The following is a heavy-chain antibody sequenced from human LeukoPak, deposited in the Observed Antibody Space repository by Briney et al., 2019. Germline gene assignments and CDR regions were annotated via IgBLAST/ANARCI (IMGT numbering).Heavy chain of an antibody. CDR3: ARALNPLPGTYYFDY. CDR1: GGSLSNYY. Sequence: SETLSLTCTVSGGSLSNYYWNWVRQPPRKGREWMGYIYYSGSTNCNPSLKSRVTISVGTSKNQFSLKLSSVTAADTAVYYCARALNPLPGTYYFDYWGQGTLVTVSS. CDR2: IYYSGST. D-gene: IGHD2-15*01. J-gene: IGHJ4*02. V-gene: IGHV4-59*01.